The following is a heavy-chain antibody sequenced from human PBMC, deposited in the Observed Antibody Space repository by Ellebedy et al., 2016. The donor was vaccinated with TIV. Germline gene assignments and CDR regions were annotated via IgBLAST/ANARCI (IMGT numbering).Heavy chain of an antibody. J-gene: IGHJ2*01. CDR1: GGSFSGYY. CDR2: INHSGST. CDR3: ARAPYGAYRYFDL. Sequence: MPSETLSLTCAVYGGSFSGYYWSWIRQPPGKGLEWIGEINHSGSTNYHPSLKSQVTISVATSKNQFSLKLSSVTAADTAVYYCARAPYGAYRYFDLWGRGTLVTVSS. D-gene: IGHD4-17*01. V-gene: IGHV4-34*01.